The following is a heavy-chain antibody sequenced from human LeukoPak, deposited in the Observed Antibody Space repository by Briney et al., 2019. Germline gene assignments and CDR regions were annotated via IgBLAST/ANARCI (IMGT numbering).Heavy chain of an antibody. CDR1: GYTFTGYY. V-gene: IGHV1-2*04. CDR3: ARGTLRGNYYFDY. CDR2: INPNSGGT. J-gene: IGHJ4*02. D-gene: IGHD1-7*01. Sequence: ASVKVSCKASGYTFTGYYMHWVRQAPGQGLEWMGWINPNSGGTNYAQKFQGWVTMTRDTSISTAYMELSRLRSDDTAVYYCARGTLRGNYYFDYWGQGTLVTVSS.